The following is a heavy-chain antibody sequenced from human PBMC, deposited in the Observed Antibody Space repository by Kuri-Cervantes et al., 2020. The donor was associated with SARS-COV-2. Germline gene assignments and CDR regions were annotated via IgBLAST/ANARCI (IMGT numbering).Heavy chain of an antibody. V-gene: IGHV3-9*01. CDR2: ISWNSGSI. J-gene: IGHJ3*02. CDR1: GFTFDDYA. CDR3: ARAGVAGTYVGNDAFDI. Sequence: SLKISCAASGFTFDDYAMHWVRQAPGKGLEWVSGISWNSGSIGYADSVKGRFTISRDNAKNSLYLQMNSLRAEDTAVYYCARAGVAGTYVGNDAFDIWGQGTMVTVSS. D-gene: IGHD6-19*01.